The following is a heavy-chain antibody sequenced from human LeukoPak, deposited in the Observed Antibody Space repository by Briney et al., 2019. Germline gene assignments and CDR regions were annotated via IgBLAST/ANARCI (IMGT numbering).Heavy chain of an antibody. J-gene: IGHJ5*02. CDR1: GGSISSSSYY. D-gene: IGHD6-19*01. CDR2: IYYSGST. Sequence: SETLSLTCTVSGGSISSSSYYWGWIRQPPGKGLEWIGSIYYSGSTYYNPSLKSRVTISVDTSKNQFSLKLSSVTAADTAVYYCARPSPVAGHFDPWGQGTLVTVSS. V-gene: IGHV4-39*01. CDR3: ARPSPVAGHFDP.